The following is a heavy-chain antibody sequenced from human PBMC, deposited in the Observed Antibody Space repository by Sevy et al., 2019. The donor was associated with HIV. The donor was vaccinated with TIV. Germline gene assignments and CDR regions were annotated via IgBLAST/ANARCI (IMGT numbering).Heavy chain of an antibody. D-gene: IGHD2-21*02. V-gene: IGHV3-30*03. J-gene: IGHJ4*02. CDR1: GFSFSTYG. CDR3: ATDWGGASDWYLSFDH. CDR2: ISYEGTKK. Sequence: GGALRLSCSASGFSFSTYGMHWVRQAPGKGLEGAAAISYEGTKKYYEDSVKGRFTISRDNSKNTPYLEINGLRPEDTAIYYCATDWGGASDWYLSFDHWGQGALVTVSS.